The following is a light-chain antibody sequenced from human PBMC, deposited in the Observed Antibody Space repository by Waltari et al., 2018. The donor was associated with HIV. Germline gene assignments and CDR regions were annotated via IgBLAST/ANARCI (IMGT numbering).Light chain of an antibody. CDR3: QVWDSSSDPRWV. Sequence: SYVLTQPPSVSVAPGQTARITCGGTNIGSKSVHWYQQKPGQAPVLVVYDDSDRPSGIPERFSGSNSGNTATLTISRVEAGDEADYYCQVWDSSSDPRWVFGGGTKLTVL. CDR2: DDS. J-gene: IGLJ3*02. V-gene: IGLV3-21*02. CDR1: NIGSKS.